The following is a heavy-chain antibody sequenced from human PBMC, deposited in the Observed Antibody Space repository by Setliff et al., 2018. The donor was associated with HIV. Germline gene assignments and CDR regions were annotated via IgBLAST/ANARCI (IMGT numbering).Heavy chain of an antibody. CDR2: INSDGSDT. J-gene: IGHJ1*01. V-gene: IGHV3-74*01. CDR3: AKGSVRMHYYDSSGYFQH. Sequence: GSLRLSCAASGFTFSSYWMHWVRQAPGKGLVWVSRINSDGSDTRYADSVKGRFTISRDNAKNTLYLQMNSLRAEDTAVYYCAKGSVRMHYYDSSGYFQHWGQGTPVTVSS. D-gene: IGHD3-22*01. CDR1: GFTFSSYW.